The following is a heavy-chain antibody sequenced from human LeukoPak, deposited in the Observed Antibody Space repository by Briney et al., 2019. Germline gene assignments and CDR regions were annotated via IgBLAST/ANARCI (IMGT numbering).Heavy chain of an antibody. V-gene: IGHV4-61*02. D-gene: IGHD3-3*01. CDR1: GGSISSGSYY. CDR2: IYTSGST. Sequence: PSQTLSLTCTVSGGSISSGSYYWSWIRQPAGKGLEWIGRIYTSGSTNYNPFLKSRVTISVDTSKNQFSLKLSSVTAADTAVYYCARRGDDFWSGYYIFDYWGQGTLVTVSS. J-gene: IGHJ4*02. CDR3: ARRGDDFWSGYYIFDY.